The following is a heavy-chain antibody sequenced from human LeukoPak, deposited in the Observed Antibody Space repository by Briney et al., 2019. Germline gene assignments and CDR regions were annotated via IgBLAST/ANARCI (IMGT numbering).Heavy chain of an antibody. Sequence: GESLKISCKGSGYRFTDYWIGWVRQMPGKGLEWMGIISPDDSDTRYSPSFQGQVTISADESISTAYLQWSSLKASDTAMYYCARYRGDYVSLPSPFDFWGQGTLVTVSS. J-gene: IGHJ4*02. CDR3: ARYRGDYVSLPSPFDF. V-gene: IGHV5-51*01. CDR1: GYRFTDYW. D-gene: IGHD4-17*01. CDR2: ISPDDSDT.